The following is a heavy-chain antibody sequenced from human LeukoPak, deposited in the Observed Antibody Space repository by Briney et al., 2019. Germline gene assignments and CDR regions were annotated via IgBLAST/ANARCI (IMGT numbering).Heavy chain of an antibody. CDR2: ISGSGGST. J-gene: IGHJ4*02. Sequence: VSGISGSGGSTYYADSVRGRFTISRDNSKNTLYLQMNSLRAEDTAVYYCARAEPGLFDYWGLGTLVTVSS. V-gene: IGHV3-23*01. CDR3: ARAEPGLFDY.